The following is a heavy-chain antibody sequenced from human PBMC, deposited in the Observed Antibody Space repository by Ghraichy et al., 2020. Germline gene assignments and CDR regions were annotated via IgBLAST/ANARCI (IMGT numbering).Heavy chain of an antibody. CDR2: IDPSGGYK. Sequence: GGSLRLSCAASGFPFNNYAMNWVRQAPGKGLEWVSAIDPSGGYKFYTDSAEGRFTISRDNSKDTLYLQLTNLRVEDTAIYYCAKVHSVYGSAYYPSWGQGTLVTVSS. J-gene: IGHJ5*02. CDR1: GFPFNNYA. CDR3: AKVHSVYGSAYYPS. D-gene: IGHD3-3*01. V-gene: IGHV3-23*01.